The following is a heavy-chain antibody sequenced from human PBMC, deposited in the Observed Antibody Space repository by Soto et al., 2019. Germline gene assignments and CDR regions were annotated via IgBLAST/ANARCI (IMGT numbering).Heavy chain of an antibody. J-gene: IGHJ3*01. Sequence: QVQLLESGGGVVQPGTSLRLSCAASGFTFVKYDMHWVRQAPGKGLEWVAVIWYDGSDQYSADSVKGRFTISIDNNKNTVDLKMNSLGVAETAVYFCARLGDHYSLDVWGQGTMVIVSS. V-gene: IGHV3-33*01. CDR1: GFTFVKYD. CDR2: IWYDGSDQ. D-gene: IGHD2-21*01. CDR3: ARLGDHYSLDV.